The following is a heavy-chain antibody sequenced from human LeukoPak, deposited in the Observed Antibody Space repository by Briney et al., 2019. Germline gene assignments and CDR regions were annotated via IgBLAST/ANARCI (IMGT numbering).Heavy chain of an antibody. Sequence: ASVKVSCKASGYTFTGYYMHWVRQAPGQGLEWMGWINPNSGGTNYAQKFQGRVTMTRDTSISTAYMELSRLRSDDTAVYYCARGRLGIHSPLPHWGQGTLVTVSS. V-gene: IGHV1-2*02. CDR2: INPNSGGT. J-gene: IGHJ4*02. CDR1: GYTFTGYY. D-gene: IGHD7-27*01. CDR3: ARGRLGIHSPLPH.